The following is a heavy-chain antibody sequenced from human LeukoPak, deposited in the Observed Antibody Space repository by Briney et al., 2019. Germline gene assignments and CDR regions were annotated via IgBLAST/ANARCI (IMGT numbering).Heavy chain of an antibody. D-gene: IGHD3-22*01. J-gene: IGHJ4*02. CDR2: INHSGST. CDR1: GGSFSAYY. V-gene: IGHV4-34*01. Sequence: PSETLSLTCAVYGGSFSAYYWSWIRQPPGKGLEWIGEINHSGSTHYNPSLKSRVTISVDTPKNQFSLKLSSVTAADTAVYYCARVGVITMIVNYWGQGTLVTVSS. CDR3: ARVGVITMIVNY.